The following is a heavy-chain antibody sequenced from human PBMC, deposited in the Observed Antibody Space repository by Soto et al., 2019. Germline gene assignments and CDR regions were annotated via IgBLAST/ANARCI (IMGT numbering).Heavy chain of an antibody. CDR2: IYGGGST. V-gene: IGHV3-53*01. J-gene: IGHJ4*02. CDR3: ARDGRGTPFDY. Sequence: GGSLRLSCAASGFTVSSNYMSWVRQAPGKGLEWVSVIYGGGSTYYADSVKGRFTISRDNSKNTLYLQMNSLRAEDTAVYYCARDGRGTPFDYWGQGTLVTVSS. D-gene: IGHD1-7*01. CDR1: GFTVSSNY.